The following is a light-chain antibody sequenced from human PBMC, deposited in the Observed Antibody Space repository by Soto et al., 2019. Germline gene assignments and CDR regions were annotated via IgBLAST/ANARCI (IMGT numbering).Light chain of an antibody. CDR3: SSYTTAFFYV. V-gene: IGLV7-46*01. J-gene: IGLJ1*01. Sequence: QTVVTQEPSLTVSPGGTVTLTCGSSTGTVTTYHFPYWFQQKPGQAPRALIFDTRNRHSWTPARFSGSLLGGKAALTLSGAEPEDEADYYCSSYTTAFFYVFGTGTQLTVL. CDR1: TGTVTTYHF. CDR2: DTR.